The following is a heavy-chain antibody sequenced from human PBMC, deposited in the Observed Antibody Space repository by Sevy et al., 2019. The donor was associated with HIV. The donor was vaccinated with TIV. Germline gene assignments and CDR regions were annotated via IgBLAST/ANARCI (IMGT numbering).Heavy chain of an antibody. CDR1: GFTFSDYY. J-gene: IGHJ4*02. CDR3: ARTRFPLEQPERDGYFDY. D-gene: IGHD6-13*01. CDR2: IVGSGNTI. V-gene: IGHV3-11*01. Sequence: GGSLRLSCAASGFTFSDYYMSWIRQAPGKGLEWVSYIVGSGNTIYYADSVKGRFTISRDNAKNSLYLQMNSLRAEDTAVYYCARTRFPLEQPERDGYFDYWGQGTLVTVSS.